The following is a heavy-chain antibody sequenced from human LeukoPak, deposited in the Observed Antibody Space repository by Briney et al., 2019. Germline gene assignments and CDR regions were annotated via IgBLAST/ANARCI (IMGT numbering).Heavy chain of an antibody. CDR2: IRYDGINK. CDR1: GFTFSSYG. Sequence: GGSLRLSCAASGFTFSSYGMHWVRQAPGKGLEWVAFIRYDGINKYYADSVKGRFTISRDNSKNTLYLQMNSLRAEDTAVYYCAKAGWYDYYYGMDVWGQGTTVTVSS. V-gene: IGHV3-30*02. J-gene: IGHJ6*02. CDR3: AKAGWYDYYYGMDV. D-gene: IGHD6-19*01.